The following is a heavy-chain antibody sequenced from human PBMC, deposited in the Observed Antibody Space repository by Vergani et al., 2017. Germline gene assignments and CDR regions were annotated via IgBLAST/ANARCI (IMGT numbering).Heavy chain of an antibody. CDR1: GFTFSSYA. J-gene: IGHJ6*02. V-gene: IGHV3-30-3*01. D-gene: IGHD1-14*01. CDR2: ISYDGSNK. Sequence: QVQLVESGGGVVQPGRSLRLSCAASGFTFSSYAMHWVRQAPGKGLEWVAVISYDGSNKYYADSVKGRFTISRDNSKNTLYLQMNSLRAEDTAVYYCARRISMDVWGQGTTVTVSS. CDR3: ARRISMDV.